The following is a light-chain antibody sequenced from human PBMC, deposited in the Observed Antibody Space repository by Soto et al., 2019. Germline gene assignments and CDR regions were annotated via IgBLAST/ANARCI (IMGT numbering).Light chain of an antibody. Sequence: DIVMTQSPDSLAVSLGERATINCKSSQSVLYSSNNKNYLAWYQQKPGQPPKLLIYWASTRESGVPDRFSGSGSGTDFTLTISSLHAEDVAVYSCQQYYSTPTFGQGTKVEMK. J-gene: IGKJ1*01. V-gene: IGKV4-1*01. CDR2: WAS. CDR1: QSVLYSSNNKNY. CDR3: QQYYSTPT.